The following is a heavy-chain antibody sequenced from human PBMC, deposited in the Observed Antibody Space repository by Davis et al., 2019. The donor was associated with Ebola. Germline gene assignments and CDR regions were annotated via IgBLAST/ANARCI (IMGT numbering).Heavy chain of an antibody. D-gene: IGHD5-12*01. J-gene: IGHJ6*02. V-gene: IGHV3-33*01. Sequence: PGGSLRLSCAASGFTFSSYGMHWVRQAPGKGLEWVAVIWYDGSNKYYADSVKGRFTISRDNSKNTLYLQMNSLRAEDTAVYYCARDLPYMNSGYDNRGMDVWGQGTTVTVSS. CDR1: GFTFSSYG. CDR2: IWYDGSNK. CDR3: ARDLPYMNSGYDNRGMDV.